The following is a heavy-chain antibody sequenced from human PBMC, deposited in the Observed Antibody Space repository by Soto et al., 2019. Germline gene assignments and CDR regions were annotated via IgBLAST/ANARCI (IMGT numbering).Heavy chain of an antibody. Sequence: GGSLRLSCAASGFTFSSYGMHWVRQAPGKGLEWVAVIWYDGSNKYYADSVKGRFTISRDNSKNTLYLQMNSLRAEDTAVYYCAIIPATTVTTIDLDYWGQGTLVTVSS. CDR2: IWYDGSNK. D-gene: IGHD4-4*01. CDR3: AIIPATTVTTIDLDY. V-gene: IGHV3-33*01. J-gene: IGHJ4*02. CDR1: GFTFSSYG.